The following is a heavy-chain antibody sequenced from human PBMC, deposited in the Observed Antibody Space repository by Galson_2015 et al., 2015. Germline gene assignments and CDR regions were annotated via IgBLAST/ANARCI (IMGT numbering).Heavy chain of an antibody. V-gene: IGHV3-48*01. J-gene: IGHJ4*02. D-gene: IGHD6-19*01. CDR3: ARDLSIAVAGTDY. CDR2: ISGNGHTT. Sequence: SLRLSCAASGYIFGNYAINWVRQAPGKGLEWVAYISGNGHTTTYIDSVKGRFTISRDNAKNSLYLQMDSLGAGDTAVYYCARDLSIAVAGTDYWGRGTQVTVSS. CDR1: GYIFGNYA.